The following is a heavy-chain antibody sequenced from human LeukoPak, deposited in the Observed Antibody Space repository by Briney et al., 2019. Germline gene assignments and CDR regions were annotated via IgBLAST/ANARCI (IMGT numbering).Heavy chain of an antibody. J-gene: IGHJ4*02. Sequence: ASVKISCKVSGYTFTDYYIHWVQQAPGKGLEWMGLVDPEDGKATYAEKFQGRVTITADTSTDTAYMEVNSLRAEDTAVYYCAKSPTMVVISPEAPDYWGQGTLVTVSS. CDR3: AKSPTMVVISPEAPDY. V-gene: IGHV1-69-2*01. CDR2: VDPEDGKA. D-gene: IGHD4-23*01. CDR1: GYTFTDYY.